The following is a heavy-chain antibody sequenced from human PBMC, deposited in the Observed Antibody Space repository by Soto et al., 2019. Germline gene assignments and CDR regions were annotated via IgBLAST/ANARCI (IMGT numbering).Heavy chain of an antibody. D-gene: IGHD2-2*01. V-gene: IGHV1-2*02. Sequence: RASVKVSCKASGYTFSSYGITWVRQAPGQGLEWMGWINPNSGGTNYAQKFQGRVTMTRDTSISTAYMELSRLRSDDTAVYYCAREGCSSTSCALDYWGQGTLVTVS. CDR2: INPNSGGT. J-gene: IGHJ4*02. CDR3: AREGCSSTSCALDY. CDR1: GYTFSSYG.